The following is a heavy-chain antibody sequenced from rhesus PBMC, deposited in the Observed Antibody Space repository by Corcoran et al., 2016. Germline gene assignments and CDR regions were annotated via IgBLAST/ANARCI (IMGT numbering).Heavy chain of an antibody. V-gene: IGHV4-173*01. CDR2: FSGSGGST. D-gene: IGHD2-27*01. CDR1: GGSISSNY. Sequence: QLQLQESGPGLVQPSEPLSLPCAVSGGSISSNYWSWIRPPPGKGLACVVRFSGSGGSTDYNPSLKSRVTISTDTSKNQFSLNLNSVTAADTAVYYCARAYCSGTYCYRLFFDYWGQGVLVTVSS. CDR3: ARAYCSGTYCYRLFFDY. J-gene: IGHJ4*01.